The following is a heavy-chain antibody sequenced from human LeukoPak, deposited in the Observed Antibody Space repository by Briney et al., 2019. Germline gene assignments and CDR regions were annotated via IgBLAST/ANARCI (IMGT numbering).Heavy chain of an antibody. J-gene: IGHJ4*02. D-gene: IGHD3-10*01. CDR2: LSDNGGST. Sequence: GGSLRLSCAASGFTFSSCAMSWVRLAPGKGLEWVLSLSDNGGSTYYPDSMKGRFTISRDNSKSTLFLQLNTLTAEDTAIYYCAKDRSYGSGTLYPLFDFRGLGTLVTVSS. CDR1: GFTFSSCA. V-gene: IGHV3-23*01. CDR3: AKDRSYGSGTLYPLFDF.